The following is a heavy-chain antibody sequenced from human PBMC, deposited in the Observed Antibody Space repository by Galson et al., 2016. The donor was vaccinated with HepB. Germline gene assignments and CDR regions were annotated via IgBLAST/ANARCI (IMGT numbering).Heavy chain of an antibody. Sequence: SLKLSCKASGFTSTAYGISWVRQAPGQGLEWMGWINAYNGNTNYAQSFQGRVTMTTDTSTGTAYMELWNLRSDDTALYYCARVLGGYDFYPWGQGTLVTVSS. CDR3: ARVLGGYDFYP. V-gene: IGHV1-18*01. D-gene: IGHD5-12*01. CDR2: INAYNGNT. J-gene: IGHJ5*02. CDR1: GFTSTAYG.